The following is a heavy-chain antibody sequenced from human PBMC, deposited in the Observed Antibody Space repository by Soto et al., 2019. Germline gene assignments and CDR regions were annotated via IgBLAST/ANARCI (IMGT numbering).Heavy chain of an antibody. D-gene: IGHD3-3*01. V-gene: IGHV1-8*01. J-gene: IGHJ3*02. Sequence: RASVKVSCKASGYTFTSYDINWVRQATGQGLEWMGWMNPNSGNTGYAQKFQGRVTMTRNTSISTAYMELSSLRSEDTAVYYCARAYDFWSGYQRNAFDIWGQGTMVTVSS. CDR2: MNPNSGNT. CDR3: ARAYDFWSGYQRNAFDI. CDR1: GYTFTSYD.